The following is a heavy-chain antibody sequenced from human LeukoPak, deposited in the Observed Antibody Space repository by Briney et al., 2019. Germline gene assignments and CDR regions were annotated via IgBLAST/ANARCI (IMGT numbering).Heavy chain of an antibody. CDR1: GGSISRSGYY. D-gene: IGHD2-15*01. Sequence: PSETLSLTCTVSGGSISRSGYYWSWIRQHPGKGLEWIGYIYYSGSTYYNPSLKSRVTISVDTSKNQFSLKLSSVTAADTAVYYCARDVVYGDAFDIWGQGTMVTVSS. V-gene: IGHV4-31*03. CDR2: IYYSGST. CDR3: ARDVVYGDAFDI. J-gene: IGHJ3*02.